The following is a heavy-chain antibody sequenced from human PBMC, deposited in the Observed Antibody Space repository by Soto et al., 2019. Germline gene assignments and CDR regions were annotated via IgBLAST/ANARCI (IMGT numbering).Heavy chain of an antibody. V-gene: IGHV3-23*01. CDR3: AKSPSGDYDS. CDR1: GFTFSNFA. CDR2: ITGSAAST. J-gene: IGHJ5*01. D-gene: IGHD2-21*02. Sequence: GGSLRLSCAASGFTFSNFAMIWVRQAPGRGLEWVSAITGSAASTYYADSVKGRFTISRDNSKDTLYLQMNSLRVEDTAAYYCAKSPSGDYDSWGQGTLVTVSS.